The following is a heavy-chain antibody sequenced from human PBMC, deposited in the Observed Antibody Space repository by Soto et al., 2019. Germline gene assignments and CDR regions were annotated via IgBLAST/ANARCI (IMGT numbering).Heavy chain of an antibody. J-gene: IGHJ6*02. CDR3: ARYCSGGSCYPYGMDV. CDR2: IYHSGST. CDR1: GGSISSGGYS. D-gene: IGHD2-15*01. Sequence: PSETLSLTCAVSGGSISSGGYSWSWIRQPPGKGLEWIGYIYHSGSTYYNLSLKSRVTISVDRSKNQFSLKLSSVTAADTAVYYCARYCSGGSCYPYGMDVWGQGTTVTVSS. V-gene: IGHV4-30-2*01.